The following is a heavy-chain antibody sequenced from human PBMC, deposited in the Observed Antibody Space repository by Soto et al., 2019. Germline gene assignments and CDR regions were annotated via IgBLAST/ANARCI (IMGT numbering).Heavy chain of an antibody. CDR3: ARVPAAVAGTPYYYYGMDV. Sequence: QVQLQQWGAGLLKPSETLSLTCAVYGGSFSGYYWSWIRQPPGQGLEWFGEINHSGSTNYNPSLKRRVTISVDTSKNQFSLKLSSVTAADTAVYYCARVPAAVAGTPYYYYGMDVWGQGTTVTVSS. D-gene: IGHD6-19*01. V-gene: IGHV4-34*01. J-gene: IGHJ6*02. CDR1: GGSFSGYY. CDR2: INHSGST.